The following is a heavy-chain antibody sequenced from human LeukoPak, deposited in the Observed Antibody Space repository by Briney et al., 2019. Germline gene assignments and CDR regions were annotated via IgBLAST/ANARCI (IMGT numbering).Heavy chain of an antibody. V-gene: IGHV3-7*01. CDR3: ARDKSYSSSWYFWFDP. Sequence: PGGSLRLSCAASGFTFSSYWMNWVRQAPGKGLEWVANIKQDGSEKYYVDSVKGRFTISRDNAKNSLYLQMNSLRAEDTAVYYCARDKSYSSSWYFWFDPWGQGTLVTVSS. J-gene: IGHJ5*02. CDR2: IKQDGSEK. CDR1: GFTFSSYW. D-gene: IGHD6-13*01.